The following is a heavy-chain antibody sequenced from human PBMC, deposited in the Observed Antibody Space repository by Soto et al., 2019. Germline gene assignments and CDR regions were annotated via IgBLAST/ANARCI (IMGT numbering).Heavy chain of an antibody. V-gene: IGHV3-21*01. D-gene: IGHD1-26*01. CDR1: GFTFSSYS. Sequence: LRLSCAASGFTFSSYSMNWVRQAPGKGLEWVSSISSSSSYIYYADSVKGRFTISRDNAKNSLYLQMNSLRAEDTAVYYCGSGSYLTYYGMDVWGQGTTVTVSS. J-gene: IGHJ6*02. CDR3: GSGSYLTYYGMDV. CDR2: ISSSSSYI.